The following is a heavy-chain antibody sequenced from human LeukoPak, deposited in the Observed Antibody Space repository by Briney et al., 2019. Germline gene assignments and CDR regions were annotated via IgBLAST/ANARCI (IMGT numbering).Heavy chain of an antibody. D-gene: IGHD6-19*01. CDR1: RFTFSTYA. J-gene: IGHJ1*01. CDR2: ISNDGTNE. V-gene: IGHV3-30-3*01. Sequence: PGRSLRLSCAASRFTFSTYAMHWVRQAPGKGLEWAAGISNDGTNEDHADSVKGRFTISRDNSKNTLYLQMNSLRAEDTAIYYCARDRIAVAGMGAFQHWGQGTLVTVSS. CDR3: ARDRIAVAGMGAFQH.